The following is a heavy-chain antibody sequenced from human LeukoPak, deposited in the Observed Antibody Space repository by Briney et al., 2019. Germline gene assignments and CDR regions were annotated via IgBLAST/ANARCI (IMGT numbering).Heavy chain of an antibody. D-gene: IGHD1-1*01. J-gene: IGHJ4*02. Sequence: SETLSLTCTVSGGSMSSGNYYWSWIRQPPGKGLEWIGYIYYSGSTYYSPSLKSRVTISVDMSKNQFSLKLSSVTAADTAVYFCARGLELIYFDYWGQGTLVTVS. CDR2: IYYSGST. CDR1: GGSMSSGNYY. CDR3: ARGLELIYFDY. V-gene: IGHV4-30-4*01.